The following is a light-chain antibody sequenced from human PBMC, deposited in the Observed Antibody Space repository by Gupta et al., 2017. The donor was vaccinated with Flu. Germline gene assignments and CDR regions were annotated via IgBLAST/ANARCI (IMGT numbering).Light chain of an antibody. J-gene: IGLJ3*02. CDR1: NSDIGGYNY. V-gene: IGLV2-14*01. Sequence: SALTPPASVSGSPGPPITISCTGTNSDIGGYNYVSWYQQQPSKVPKLIIYEVNKRPAGVSNRFSGSKSGNTASLTISGRQTEDEADYYCSSYTSSITLVFGGGTKLTVL. CDR2: EVN. CDR3: SSYTSSITLV.